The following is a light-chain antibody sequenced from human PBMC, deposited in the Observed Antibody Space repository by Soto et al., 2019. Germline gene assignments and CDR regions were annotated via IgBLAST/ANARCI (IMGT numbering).Light chain of an antibody. J-gene: IGKJ4*01. CDR3: QQYNNWPPLT. CDR2: GAS. V-gene: IGKV3-15*01. CDR1: QSVSSN. Sequence: EIVMTQSPATLSVSPGERATLSCMASQSVSSNLAWYQQKPGQAPRLLIYGASTRATGIPARFSGSGSGTEFTLTISSLQSEDFAVYYCQQYNNWPPLTFGGGTKVDNK.